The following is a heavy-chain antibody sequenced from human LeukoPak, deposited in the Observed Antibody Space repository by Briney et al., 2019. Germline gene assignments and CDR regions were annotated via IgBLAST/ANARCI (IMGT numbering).Heavy chain of an antibody. CDR1: GYTLTELS. Sequence: ASVKVSCKVSGYTLTELSMHWVRQAPGKGREWMGGFDPEDGETIYAQKFQGTVTMTEDTSTDTAYMALSRLRSEDTAGYYCAKGPYGDYYDYWGQGTLVTVSS. V-gene: IGHV1-24*01. CDR3: AKGPYGDYYDY. D-gene: IGHD4-17*01. J-gene: IGHJ4*02. CDR2: FDPEDGET.